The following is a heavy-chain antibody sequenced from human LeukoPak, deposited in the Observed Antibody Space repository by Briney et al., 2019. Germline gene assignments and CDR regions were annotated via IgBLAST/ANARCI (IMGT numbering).Heavy chain of an antibody. D-gene: IGHD3-10*01. V-gene: IGHV4-30-4*08. CDR3: ARAEGWFGELAFDY. J-gene: IGHJ4*02. CDR1: GGSISSGDYY. Sequence: KPSQTLSLTCTVSGGSISSGDYYWSWIRQPPGKGLEWIGYIYYSGSTYYNPSLKSRVTISVDTSKNQFSLKLSSVTAADTAVYYCARAEGWFGELAFDYWGQGTLVTVSS. CDR2: IYYSGST.